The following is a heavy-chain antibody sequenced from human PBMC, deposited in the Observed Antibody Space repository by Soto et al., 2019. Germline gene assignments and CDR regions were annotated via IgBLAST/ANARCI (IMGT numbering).Heavy chain of an antibody. D-gene: IGHD6-13*01. V-gene: IGHV4-4*02. CDR2: IYHSGST. Sequence: QVQLQESGPGLVKPSGTLSLTCAVSGGSISSSNWWSWVRQPPGKGLEWIGDIYHSGSTNYNPSLNSRVTISVDKSKNQFSLKLSSVTAADTAVYYCARDQGKQQPFDYWGQGTLVTVSS. J-gene: IGHJ4*02. CDR1: GGSISSSNW. CDR3: ARDQGKQQPFDY.